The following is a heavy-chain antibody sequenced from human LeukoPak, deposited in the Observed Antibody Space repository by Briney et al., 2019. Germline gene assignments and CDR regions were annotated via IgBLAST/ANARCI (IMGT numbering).Heavy chain of an antibody. D-gene: IGHD4/OR15-4a*01. Sequence: SETLSLTCTVSGGSISSYYWSWIRQPPGKGLEWIGYIYYSWSTNYNPSLKSRVTISVDTSKNQLSLKLSSVTAADTAVYYCARGKDYFFDYWGQGTLVTVSS. CDR1: GGSISSYY. V-gene: IGHV4-59*01. CDR3: ARGKDYFFDY. CDR2: IYYSWST. J-gene: IGHJ4*02.